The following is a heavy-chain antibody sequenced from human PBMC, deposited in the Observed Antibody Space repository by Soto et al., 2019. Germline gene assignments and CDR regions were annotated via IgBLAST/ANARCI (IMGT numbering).Heavy chain of an antibody. CDR2: ISASGGST. CDR1: GITLSSYA. J-gene: IGHJ4*02. D-gene: IGHD1-26*01. CDR3: AKGQNSGTYRFYFDY. Sequence: EVQLLESGGDLVQPGGSLRLSCAASGITLSSYAMSLVRQAPGKGPEWVSGISASGGSTSYADSVKGRFTISRDNSKNTLYLQMNSLRADDTAVYHCAKGQNSGTYRFYFDYWGQGALVTVSS. V-gene: IGHV3-23*01.